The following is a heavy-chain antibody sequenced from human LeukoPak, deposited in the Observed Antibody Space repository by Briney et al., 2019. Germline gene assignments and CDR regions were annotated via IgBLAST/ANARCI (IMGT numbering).Heavy chain of an antibody. CDR2: ISYDGSNK. CDR3: ARVPYYELQADAFDI. Sequence: GGSLRLSCAASGFTFSSYAMHWVRQAPGKGLEWVAVISYDGSNKYYADSVKGRFTISRDNSKNTLYLQMNSLRAEDTAVYYCARVPYYELQADAFDIWGQGTMVTVSS. D-gene: IGHD3-3*01. J-gene: IGHJ3*02. V-gene: IGHV3-30-3*01. CDR1: GFTFSSYA.